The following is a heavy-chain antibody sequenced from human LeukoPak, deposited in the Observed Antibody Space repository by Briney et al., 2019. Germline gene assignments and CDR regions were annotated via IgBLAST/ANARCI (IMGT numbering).Heavy chain of an antibody. CDR3: AREHSDYGGNFKWDY. CDR2: ISYDGSSK. CDR1: GFTFSSYA. Sequence: GGSLRLSCAASGFTFSSYAMHWVRQAPGKGLEWVAVISYDGSSKYYADSVKGRFTISRDNSKNTLYLQMNSLRAEDTAVYYCAREHSDYGGNFKWDYWGQGTLVTVSS. J-gene: IGHJ4*02. V-gene: IGHV3-30-3*01. D-gene: IGHD4-23*01.